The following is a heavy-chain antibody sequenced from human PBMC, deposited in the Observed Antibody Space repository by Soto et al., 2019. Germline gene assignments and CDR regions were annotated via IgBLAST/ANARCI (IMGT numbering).Heavy chain of an antibody. V-gene: IGHV3-30*18. D-gene: IGHD6-13*01. Sequence: QVQLVESGGGVVQPGRSLRLSCAASGFTFSSYGMHWVRQAPGKGLEWVAVISYDGSNKYYADSVKGRFTISRDNSKNTLYLQMNSLRAEDTAVYYGAKSIAAADYGGQGTLVTVSS. CDR1: GFTFSSYG. J-gene: IGHJ4*02. CDR3: AKSIAAADY. CDR2: ISYDGSNK.